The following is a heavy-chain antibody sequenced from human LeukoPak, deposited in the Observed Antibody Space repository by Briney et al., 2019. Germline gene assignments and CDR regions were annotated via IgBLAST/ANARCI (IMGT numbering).Heavy chain of an antibody. D-gene: IGHD1-26*01. Sequence: PGGSLRLSCAASGFTFDDYAMHWVRQPPGKGLEWIGYIYYSGTTNYNPSLKSRVTISVDTSKNQFSLKLSSVTAADTAVYYCARQGSHYDYWGQGTLVTVSS. CDR3: ARQGSHYDY. CDR2: IYYSGTT. CDR1: GFTFDDYA. J-gene: IGHJ4*02. V-gene: IGHV4-59*08.